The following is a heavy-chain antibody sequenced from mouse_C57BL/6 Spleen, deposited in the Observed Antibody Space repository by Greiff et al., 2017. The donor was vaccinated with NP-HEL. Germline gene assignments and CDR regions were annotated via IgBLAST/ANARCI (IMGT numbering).Heavy chain of an antibody. Sequence: QVQLQHSGAELVRPGASVTLSCKASGYTFTDYEMHWVKQTPVHGLEWIGAIDPETGGTAYNQKFKGKAILTADKSSSTAYMELRSLTSEDSAVYYCTRSYAMDYWGQGTSVTVSS. CDR3: TRSYAMDY. J-gene: IGHJ4*01. V-gene: IGHV1-15*01. CDR1: GYTFTDYE. CDR2: IDPETGGT.